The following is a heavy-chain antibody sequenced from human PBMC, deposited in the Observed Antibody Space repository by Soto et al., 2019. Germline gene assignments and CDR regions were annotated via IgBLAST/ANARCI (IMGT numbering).Heavy chain of an antibody. Sequence: EVQLVESGGGLIQPGGSLRLICAASGLSVTAHYMTWVRQAPGKGLEWLSIIYRGGGTYYADSLKGRAIISRDGSRNMVFLQRNSLTAEDAGVYYCARRDDSETFDIWGRGTVVNVSS. CDR1: GLSVTAHY. D-gene: IGHD5-18*01. V-gene: IGHV3-53*01. J-gene: IGHJ3*02. CDR2: IYRGGGT. CDR3: ARRDDSETFDI.